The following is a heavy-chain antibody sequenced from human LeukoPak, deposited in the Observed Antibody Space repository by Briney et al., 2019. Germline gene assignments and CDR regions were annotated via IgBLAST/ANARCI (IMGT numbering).Heavy chain of an antibody. CDR3: ARGGWELPEGSLDY. J-gene: IGHJ4*02. Sequence: SETLSLTCTVSGGSISSYYWSWIRQFPGKGLEWIGEINHSGSTNSNPSLKSRVTISVDASKNQFSLKLTSVTAADTAVYYCARGGWELPEGSLDYWGQGSLVTVSS. V-gene: IGHV4-34*01. CDR2: INHSGST. CDR1: GGSISSYY. D-gene: IGHD1-26*01.